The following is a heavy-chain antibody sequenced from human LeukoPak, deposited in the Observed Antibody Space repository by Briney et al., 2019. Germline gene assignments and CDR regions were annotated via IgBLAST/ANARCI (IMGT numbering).Heavy chain of an antibody. D-gene: IGHD3-22*01. CDR3: ARDLPAYDSSGYYSN. Sequence: GGSLRLSCAASGFTVSSNYMSWVRQAPGKGLEWVSSISSSSSYIYYADSVKGRFTISRDNAKNSLYLQMNSLRAEDTAVYYCARDLPAYDSSGYYSNWGQGTLVTVSS. CDR2: ISSSSSYI. CDR1: GFTVSSNY. V-gene: IGHV3-21*01. J-gene: IGHJ4*02.